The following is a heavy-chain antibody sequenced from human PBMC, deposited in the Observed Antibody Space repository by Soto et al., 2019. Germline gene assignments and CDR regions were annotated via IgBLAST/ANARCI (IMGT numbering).Heavy chain of an antibody. CDR2: ISDYNGNT. D-gene: IGHD3-10*01. J-gene: IGHJ4*02. CDR1: GYTFTSYG. V-gene: IGHV1-18*04. CDR3: ARVGRQYDYGVCPVY. Sequence: QVQLVQSGAEVKNPGASVKVSCKASGYTFTSYGINWVRQAPGQGLEWMGWISDYNGNTNYAQKLQGRVTLTTDTATSTADIEVSGLRCDDTAVYYCARVGRQYDYGVCPVYWGQGTLVTVST.